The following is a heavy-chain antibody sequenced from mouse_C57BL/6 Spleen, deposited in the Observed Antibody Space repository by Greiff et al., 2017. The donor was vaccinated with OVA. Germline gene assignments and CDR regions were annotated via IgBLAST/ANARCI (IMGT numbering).Heavy chain of an antibody. J-gene: IGHJ4*01. D-gene: IGHD2-4*01. CDR2: ISSGGDYI. CDR3: TRDRNWGLRRGDYYAMDY. V-gene: IGHV5-9-1*02. Sequence: EVKLVESGEGLVKPGGSLKLSCAASGFTFSSYAMSWVRQTPEKRLEWVAYISSGGDYIYYADTVKGRFTLSRDNARNTLYLQMSSLKSEDTAMYYGTRDRNWGLRRGDYYAMDYWGQGTSVTVSS. CDR1: GFTFSSYA.